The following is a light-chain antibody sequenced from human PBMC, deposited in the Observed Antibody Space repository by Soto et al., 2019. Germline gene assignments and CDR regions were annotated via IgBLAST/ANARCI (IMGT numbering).Light chain of an antibody. V-gene: IGLV2-14*01. CDR1: SSDVGGYNY. J-gene: IGLJ1*01. CDR3: SSYTSSSTPYV. CDR2: EVS. Sequence: QSVLTQPASVSGSPGQSITISCTGTSSDVGGYNYVSWYQQHPGKAAKLMIYEVSNRPSGVYNRFSGSKSGNTASLTISGLQAEDEADYYCSSYTSSSTPYVFGTGTKVTVL.